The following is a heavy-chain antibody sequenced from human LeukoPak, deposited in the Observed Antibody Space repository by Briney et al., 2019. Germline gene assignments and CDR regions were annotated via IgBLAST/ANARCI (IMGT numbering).Heavy chain of an antibody. Sequence: GGSLRLSCAASGFTLSSYAMNWVRQAPGKGLEWVSTISGSGGNTYYADSVKGRFTISRDNSKNTLYLQMNSLRAEDTAVYYCAKDLDILTGLYYYYAMDVWGQGTTVTVSS. D-gene: IGHD3-9*01. CDR1: GFTLSSYA. CDR3: AKDLDILTGLYYYYAMDV. J-gene: IGHJ6*02. V-gene: IGHV3-23*01. CDR2: ISGSGGNT.